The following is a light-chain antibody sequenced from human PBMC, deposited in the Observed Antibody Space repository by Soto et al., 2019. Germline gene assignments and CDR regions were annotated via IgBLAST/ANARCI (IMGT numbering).Light chain of an antibody. CDR3: QQVNTLPRT. CDR1: QSVSSY. CDR2: FAS. J-gene: IGKJ1*01. Sequence: EIVLTQSPATLSLSPGEGAAFSCRASQSVSSYLAWYQQKPGQAPRLLMYFASSWPTGVPARFSGSGSGTEFTLSISGLQSEDFAVYYCQQVNTLPRTFGQGTKVDIK. V-gene: IGKV3-15*01.